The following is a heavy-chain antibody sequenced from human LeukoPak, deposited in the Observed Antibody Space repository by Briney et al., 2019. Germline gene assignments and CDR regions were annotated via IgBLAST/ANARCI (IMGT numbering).Heavy chain of an antibody. CDR2: IIPIFGTA. Sequence: ASVKVSCKASGGTFSSYAISWARQAPGQGLEWMGGIIPIFGTANYAQKFQGRVTITADESTSTAYMELSSLRSEDTAVYYCASITTSSSSWFGYWGQGTLVTVSS. V-gene: IGHV1-69*01. D-gene: IGHD6-13*01. CDR3: ASITTSSSSWFGY. J-gene: IGHJ4*02. CDR1: GGTFSSYA.